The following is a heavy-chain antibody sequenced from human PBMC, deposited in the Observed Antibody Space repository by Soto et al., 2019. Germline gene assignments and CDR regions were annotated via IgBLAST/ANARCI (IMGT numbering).Heavy chain of an antibody. CDR1: GFTFSSYW. CDR3: ARVSYYGSGSYYKYYYYYYMDV. Sequence: GGSLRLSCAASGFTFSSYWMSWVRQAPGKGLEWVANIKQDGSEKYYVDSVKGRFTISRDNAKNSLYLQMNSLRAEDTAVYYCARVSYYGSGSYYKYYYYYYMDVWGKGTTVTVSS. D-gene: IGHD3-10*01. V-gene: IGHV3-7*01. J-gene: IGHJ6*03. CDR2: IKQDGSEK.